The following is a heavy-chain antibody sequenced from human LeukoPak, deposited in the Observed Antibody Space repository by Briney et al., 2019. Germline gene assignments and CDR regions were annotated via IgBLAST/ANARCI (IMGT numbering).Heavy chain of an antibody. J-gene: IGHJ6*03. D-gene: IGHD3-16*02. CDR3: ARDMGGIVGFYYFYMDV. Sequence: GGSLRLSCAASGFTFSNYWMTWVRQAPGKGLEWVANIKEDGSEKYYVDSVKGRFTISRDNAKNTLYLHMSSLRAEDSAVYYCARDMGGIVGFYYFYMDVWGKGTTVTVS. CDR2: IKEDGSEK. V-gene: IGHV3-7*01. CDR1: GFTFSNYW.